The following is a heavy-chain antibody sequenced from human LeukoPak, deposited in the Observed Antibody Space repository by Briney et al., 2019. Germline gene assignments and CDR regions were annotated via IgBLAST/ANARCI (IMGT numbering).Heavy chain of an antibody. D-gene: IGHD3-10*01. CDR2: IYYSGST. J-gene: IGHJ5*02. Sequence: SETLSLTCTVSGGSISSGDYYWSWIRQPPGKGLEWIGYIYYSGSTFYNPSLKSRVTISVDTSKNQFSLKLSSVTAADTAVYYCARQGTRGVISPNWFDPWGQGTLVTVSS. CDR1: GGSISSGDYY. V-gene: IGHV4-30-4*01. CDR3: ARQGTRGVISPNWFDP.